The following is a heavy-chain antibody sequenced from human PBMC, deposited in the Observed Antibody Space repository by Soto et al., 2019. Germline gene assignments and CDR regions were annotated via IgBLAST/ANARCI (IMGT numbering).Heavy chain of an antibody. CDR3: TRREPMFRAAPLFLRRSSPDGFDI. J-gene: IGHJ3*02. CDR2: INHRGST. D-gene: IGHD3-10*01. Sequence: QVQLQQWGAGLLKPSETLSLTCAVYGGSFSDYYWTGIRQSPGKGLEWIGEINHRGSTTVNPSLKSRLTISVDTSKIQFSLKLSSVNAADTAFAFCTRREPMFRAAPLFLRRSSPDGFDIWGQGTMVTVSS. V-gene: IGHV4-34*01. CDR1: GGSFSDYY.